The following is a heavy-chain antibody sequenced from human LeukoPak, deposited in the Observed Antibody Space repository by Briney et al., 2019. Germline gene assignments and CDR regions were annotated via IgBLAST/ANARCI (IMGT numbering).Heavy chain of an antibody. CDR3: ARDRDYYGSGSYYNRYFDY. D-gene: IGHD3-10*01. CDR1: GSTFSSYE. J-gene: IGHJ4*02. CDR2: ISSSGSTI. Sequence: PGGSLRLSCAASGSTFSSYEMNWVRQAPGKGLEWVSYISSSGSTIYYADSVKGRFTISRDNAKNSLYLQMNSLRAEDTAVYYCARDRDYYGSGSYYNRYFDYWGQGTLVTVSS. V-gene: IGHV3-48*03.